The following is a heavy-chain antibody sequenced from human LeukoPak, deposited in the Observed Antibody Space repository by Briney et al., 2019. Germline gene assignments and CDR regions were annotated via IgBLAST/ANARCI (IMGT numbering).Heavy chain of an antibody. V-gene: IGHV4-59*08. D-gene: IGHD3-16*01. CDR1: GGSISSYY. CDR2: IYYSGSA. CDR3: ARHQGIIGLRGFDY. Sequence: PSETLSLTCTVSGGSISSYYWSWIRQPPWKGLEWIGYIYYSGSANYNPSLKSRVTISVDKSRNQISLKVTSVTAADTAVYYCARHQGIIGLRGFDYWGQGTLVTVSS. J-gene: IGHJ4*02.